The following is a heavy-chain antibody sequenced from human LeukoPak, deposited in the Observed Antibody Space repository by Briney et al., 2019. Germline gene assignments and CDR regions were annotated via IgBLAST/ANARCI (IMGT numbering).Heavy chain of an antibody. Sequence: GGPLRLSCAASGFTFYDYPMHWVRHAPGKGLEEVSGISWNSGSIDYADSVKGRFIISRDNAKNSLYLQMNSLRAEDTALYYCAKDNGDYSYGMDVWGQGTTVTVSS. D-gene: IGHD4-17*01. CDR3: AKDNGDYSYGMDV. CDR1: GFTFYDYP. J-gene: IGHJ6*02. V-gene: IGHV3-9*01. CDR2: ISWNSGSI.